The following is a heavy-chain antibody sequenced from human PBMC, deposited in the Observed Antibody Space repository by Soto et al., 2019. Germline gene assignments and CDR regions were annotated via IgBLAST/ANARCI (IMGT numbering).Heavy chain of an antibody. V-gene: IGHV4-34*01. CDR3: ARTSITIFGVVSPYDY. J-gene: IGHJ4*02. CDR2: INHSGST. CDR1: GGSFSGYY. D-gene: IGHD3-3*01. Sequence: PSETLSLTCAVYGGSFSGYYWSWIRQPPGKGLEWIGEINHSGSTNYNPSLKSRVTISVDTSKNQFSLKLSSVTAADTAVYYCARTSITIFGVVSPYDYWGQGTLVTVSS.